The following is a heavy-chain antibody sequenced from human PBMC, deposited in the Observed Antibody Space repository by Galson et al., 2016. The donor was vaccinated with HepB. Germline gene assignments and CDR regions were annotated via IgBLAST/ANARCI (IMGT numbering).Heavy chain of an antibody. D-gene: IGHD6-6*01. CDR3: ARRGREQLVHQYYAMDV. V-gene: IGHV1-18*01. Sequence: SVKVSCKASGYTFTNYGISWVRQAPGQGLEWMGGIGAYNGNTFHLQKFQGRVTLTTETSTTTAYMELGSLRSDDTAVYYCARRGREQLVHQYYAMDVWGPGTTVTVSS. CDR2: IGAYNGNT. J-gene: IGHJ6*02. CDR1: GYTFTNYG.